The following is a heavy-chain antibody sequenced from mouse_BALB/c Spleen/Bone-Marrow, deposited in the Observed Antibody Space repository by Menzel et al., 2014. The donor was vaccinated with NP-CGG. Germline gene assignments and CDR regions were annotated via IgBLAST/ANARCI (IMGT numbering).Heavy chain of an antibody. V-gene: IGHV3-2*02. CDR3: ARSADWYFDV. CDR1: GYSITSDYA. CDR2: ISYGGST. J-gene: IGHJ1*01. Sequence: EVQLVESGPGLVKPSQSLSLTCTVTGYSITSDYAWHWIRQFPGNKLEWMGYISYGGSTSYYPYLKSRISITRDTSKNQFFLQLNSVTNEDTATYYCARSADWYFDVWGAGTTVTVSS.